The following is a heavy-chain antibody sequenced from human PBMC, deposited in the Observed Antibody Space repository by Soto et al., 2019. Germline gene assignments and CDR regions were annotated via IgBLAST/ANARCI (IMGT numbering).Heavy chain of an antibody. CDR3: GRGGGYASPFDY. CDR1: GGSMNIGYYV. CDR2: IYDRENT. V-gene: IGHV4-30-4*02. J-gene: IGHJ4*02. D-gene: IGHD5-12*01. Sequence: SETLSLTCSVSGGSMNIGYYVWSWIRQPPGKGLEWIGHIYDRENTYNNPSLQSRVTISVDTSKNQFSLMLSSATAADTAVYFCGRGGGYASPFDYWGQGILVTVSS.